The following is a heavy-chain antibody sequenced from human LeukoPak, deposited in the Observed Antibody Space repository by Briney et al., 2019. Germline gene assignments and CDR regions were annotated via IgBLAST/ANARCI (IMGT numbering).Heavy chain of an antibody. Sequence: PGRSLRLSCAASGFTFSSYAMHWVRQAPGKGLEWVAVISYDGSNKYYADSVKGRFTISRDNSKNTLYLQMNSLRAEDTAVYYCARDLEMATITPHVDYWGQGTLVTVSS. V-gene: IGHV3-30-3*01. CDR2: ISYDGSNK. CDR1: GFTFSSYA. D-gene: IGHD5-24*01. J-gene: IGHJ4*02. CDR3: ARDLEMATITPHVDY.